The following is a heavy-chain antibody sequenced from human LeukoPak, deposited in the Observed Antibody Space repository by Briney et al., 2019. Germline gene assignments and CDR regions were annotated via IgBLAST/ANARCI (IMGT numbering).Heavy chain of an antibody. CDR3: ARGYDSSGYYPGALDY. J-gene: IGHJ4*02. CDR2: IIVRSSHI. CDR1: GLTFSSYSSTYN. D-gene: IGHD3-22*01. V-gene: IGHV3-21*01. Sequence: GGSLRLSCAASGLTFSSYSSTYNMNWVRQAPGKGLEWVSSIIVRSSHIYYADSVKGRFTISRDNAKNSLYLQMNSLRAEDTAVYFCARGYDSSGYYPGALDYWGQGTLVTVSS.